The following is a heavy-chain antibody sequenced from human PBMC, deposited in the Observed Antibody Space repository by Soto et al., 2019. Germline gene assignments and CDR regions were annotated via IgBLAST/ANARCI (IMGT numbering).Heavy chain of an antibody. CDR1: GFTFSSYG. D-gene: IGHD6-19*01. J-gene: IGHJ6*03. Sequence: PGGSLRLSCAASGFTFSSYGMHWVRQAPGKGLEWVAVIWYDGSNKYYADSVKGRFTISRDNSKNTLYLQMNSLRAEDTAVYYCARDPGGYSSGWLLAYYYYYMGVWGKGTTVTVSS. CDR2: IWYDGSNK. CDR3: ARDPGGYSSGWLLAYYYYYMGV. V-gene: IGHV3-33*01.